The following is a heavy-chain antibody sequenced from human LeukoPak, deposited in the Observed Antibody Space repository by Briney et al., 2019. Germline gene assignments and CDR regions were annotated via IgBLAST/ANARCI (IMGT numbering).Heavy chain of an antibody. CDR3: AKSGGYGLIDY. Sequence: SETLSLTCTVSGASISGSGYYWGWIRQPPGKGLEWIGSIYSSGGTYYNASLQSRVTISIETSKNQISLRLNSVTAADTAMYYCAKSGGYGLIDYWGQGTLVTVSS. J-gene: IGHJ4*02. CDR2: IYSSGGT. D-gene: IGHD1-26*01. CDR1: GASISGSGYY. V-gene: IGHV4-39*01.